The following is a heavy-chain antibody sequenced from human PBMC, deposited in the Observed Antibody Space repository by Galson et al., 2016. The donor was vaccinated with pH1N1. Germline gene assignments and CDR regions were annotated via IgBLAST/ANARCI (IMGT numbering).Heavy chain of an antibody. CDR3: AKDRGTVVTPYDN. D-gene: IGHD4-23*01. J-gene: IGHJ4*02. CDR1: GFTFSSYA. Sequence: SLRLSCAVSGFTFSSYAMTWVRHTPGKGLEWVSSISGSGDSTYYADSVKGRFTISRDNSKDTLYLQMNSLRAEDTAIYYCAKDRGTVVTPYDNGGQGTLATVSS. V-gene: IGHV3-23*01. CDR2: ISGSGDST.